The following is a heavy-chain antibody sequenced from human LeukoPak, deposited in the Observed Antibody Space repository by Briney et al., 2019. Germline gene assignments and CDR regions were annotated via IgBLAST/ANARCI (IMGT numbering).Heavy chain of an antibody. V-gene: IGHV4-59*01. CDR1: GGSISSYY. J-gene: IGHJ4*02. D-gene: IGHD6-6*01. CDR3: ARGYSSSPPVGY. Sequence: SETLSLTCTVSGGSISSYYWSWIRQPPGKGLEWIGYIYYSGSTNYNPSLKSRVTISVDTSKNQFSLKLSSVTAADTAVYYCARGYSSSPPVGYWGQGTLVTVSS. CDR2: IYYSGST.